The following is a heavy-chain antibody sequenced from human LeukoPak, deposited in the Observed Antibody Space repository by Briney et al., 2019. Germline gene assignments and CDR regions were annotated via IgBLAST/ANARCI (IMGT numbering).Heavy chain of an antibody. CDR3: AKEGERTWIQLWFDY. J-gene: IGHJ4*02. CDR1: GFTFSNYW. D-gene: IGHD5-18*01. CDR2: IKSDGSST. Sequence: GGSLRLSCAASGFTFSNYWMHWVRQAPGEALMWVSRIKSDGSSTTYADSVKGRFTISRDNSKNTLYLQLNSLRAEDTAIYYCAKEGERTWIQLWFDYWGQGTLVTVSS. V-gene: IGHV3-74*01.